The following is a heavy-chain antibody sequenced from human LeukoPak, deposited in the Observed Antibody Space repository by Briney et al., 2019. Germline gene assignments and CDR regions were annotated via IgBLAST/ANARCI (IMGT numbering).Heavy chain of an antibody. V-gene: IGHV4-59*11. J-gene: IGHJ4*02. CDR2: IYYSGTT. Sequence: SETLSLTCSVSAGSISSHYWSWIRQPPGKGLEWIGYIYYSGTTNYNPSLKSRVTISVDTSKSQFSLKLSSVTAADTAVYYCARGVYIAAAQYGYWGQGTLVTVSS. D-gene: IGHD6-13*01. CDR3: ARGVYIAAAQYGY. CDR1: AGSISSHY.